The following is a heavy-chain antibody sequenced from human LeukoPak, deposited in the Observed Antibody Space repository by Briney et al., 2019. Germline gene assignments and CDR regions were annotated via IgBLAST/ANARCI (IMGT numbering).Heavy chain of an antibody. Sequence: SETLSLTCTVSGVSISNYYWNWIRQPPGKGLEWIGYIYYSGSTNYNPSLKSRVTISVDTSKNHFSLKLYSLTAADTAVYYCARDANARYDSSWAYGMDVWGQGTTVTVSS. CDR2: IYYSGST. V-gene: IGHV4-59*01. D-gene: IGHD6-13*01. CDR3: ARDANARYDSSWAYGMDV. CDR1: GVSISNYY. J-gene: IGHJ6*02.